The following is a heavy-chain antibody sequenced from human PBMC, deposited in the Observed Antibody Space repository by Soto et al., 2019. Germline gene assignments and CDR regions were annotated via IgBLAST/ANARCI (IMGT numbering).Heavy chain of an antibody. V-gene: IGHV4-4*07. CDR1: GGSISSYY. D-gene: IGHD2-2*01. CDR3: ARINMDCSSTSCYHSPDAFDI. Sequence: NPSETLSLTCTVSGGSISSYYWSWIRQPAGKGLEWIGRIYTSGSTNYNPSLKSRVTMSVDTSKNQFSLKLSSVTAADTAVYYCARINMDCSSTSCYHSPDAFDIWGQGTMVTVSS. J-gene: IGHJ3*02. CDR2: IYTSGST.